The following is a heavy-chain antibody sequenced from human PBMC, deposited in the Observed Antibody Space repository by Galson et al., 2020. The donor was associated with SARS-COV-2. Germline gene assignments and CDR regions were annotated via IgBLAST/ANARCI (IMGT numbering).Heavy chain of an antibody. CDR2: ISFDGLNN. V-gene: IGHV3-30*18. CDR1: GFTFSAFA. J-gene: IGHJ6*02. CDR3: AKDVRVAAGGTGSFYYGMDV. Sequence: GESLKISCAASGFTFSAFAMHWVRQAPGKGLEWVAAISFDGLNNYYADSVKGRFTVSRDNSKNTLYLQLNSLRPEDTSMFYCAKDVRVAAGGTGSFYYGMDVWGPGTALTVAS. D-gene: IGHD6-13*01.